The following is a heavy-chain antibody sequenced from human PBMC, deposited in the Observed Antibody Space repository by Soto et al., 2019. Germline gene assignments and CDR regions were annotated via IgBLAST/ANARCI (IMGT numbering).Heavy chain of an antibody. J-gene: IGHJ4*02. CDR1: GFSFKNYW. V-gene: IGHV3-7*03. CDR3: AKDGAGGWHFDH. D-gene: IGHD3-16*01. Sequence: EVQLVESGGGLVQSGGSLTLSSASCGFSFKNYWMHWARQAPGKGLEWVATIKPDATVTSYGVSVRGRFSVSRDNTNNLLSLQMNTLRADDTAVYYCAKDGAGGWHFDHWGQGTLVNVSS. CDR2: IKPDATVT.